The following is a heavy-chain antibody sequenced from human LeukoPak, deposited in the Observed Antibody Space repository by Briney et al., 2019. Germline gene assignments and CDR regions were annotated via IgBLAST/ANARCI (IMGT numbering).Heavy chain of an antibody. CDR1: GGSISSYY. CDR3: ARVLCSGGSCYSFDY. V-gene: IGHV4-59*01. D-gene: IGHD2-15*01. Sequence: PSETLSLTCTVSGGSISSYYWSWIRQPPGKGLEWIGYIYYSGSTNYNPSLNSRVTISVDTSKNQFSLKLSSVTAADTAVYYCARVLCSGGSCYSFDYWGQGTLVTVSS. J-gene: IGHJ4*02. CDR2: IYYSGST.